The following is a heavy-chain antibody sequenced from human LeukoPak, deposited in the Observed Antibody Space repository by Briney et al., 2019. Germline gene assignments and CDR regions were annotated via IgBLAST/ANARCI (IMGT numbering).Heavy chain of an antibody. CDR2: INPSGTNT. V-gene: IGHV1-46*01. CDR3: AREHLDSSSPGFDY. CDR1: GFTFTNYH. D-gene: IGHD6-6*01. Sequence: ASVKVSCKASGFTFTNYHMHWVRQAPGQGLEWMGIINPSGTNTRFAQKFQGRLTMTRDTSTRTVYMELSSLRSEDTAVFYCAREHLDSSSPGFDYWGQGTLVTVSS. J-gene: IGHJ4*02.